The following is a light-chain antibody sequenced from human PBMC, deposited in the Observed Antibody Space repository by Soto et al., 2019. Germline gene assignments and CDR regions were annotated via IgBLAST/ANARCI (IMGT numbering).Light chain of an antibody. CDR2: GAS. CDR3: QQYGSSPLT. Sequence: ELVLTQSPGTLSLSPGERATLSCRASQIVSSSYLAWYQQKPGQAPRLLINGASSRATGIPDRFSGSGSGTHLALTISRLEPEDLAVYYCQQYGSSPLTFGGGTKVEIK. J-gene: IGKJ4*01. CDR1: QIVSSSY. V-gene: IGKV3-20*01.